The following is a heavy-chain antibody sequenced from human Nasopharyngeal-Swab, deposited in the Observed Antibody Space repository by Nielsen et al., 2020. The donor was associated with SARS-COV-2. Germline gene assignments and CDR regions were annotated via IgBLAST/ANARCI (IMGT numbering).Heavy chain of an antibody. CDR1: GFTFSSYG. D-gene: IGHD5-18*01. CDR2: ISYDGSNK. CDR3: AKPPLDTAMVLAY. V-gene: IGHV3-30*18. Sequence: GGSLRLSCAASGFTFSSYGMHWVRQAPGKGLEWVAVISYDGSNKYYADSVKGRFTISRDNSKNTLYLQMSSLRAEDTAVYYCAKPPLDTAMVLAYWGQGTLVTVSS. J-gene: IGHJ4*02.